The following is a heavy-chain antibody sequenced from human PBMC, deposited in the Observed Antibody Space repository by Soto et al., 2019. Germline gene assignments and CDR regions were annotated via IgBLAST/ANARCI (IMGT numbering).Heavy chain of an antibody. CDR3: ETSIKVFGLLIPPFDT. CDR1: GGSVNGYY. J-gene: IGHJ5*02. Sequence: SETLSLTCAVYGGSVNGYYWNWIRQPPGKGLEWIGEINHTGGTHYNPSLKSRVTMSVDTSKNQFSLRLSSVTAAETAIYYCETSIKVFGLLIPPFDTWGQGTQVTVSS. D-gene: IGHD3-3*01. CDR2: INHTGGT. V-gene: IGHV4-34*01.